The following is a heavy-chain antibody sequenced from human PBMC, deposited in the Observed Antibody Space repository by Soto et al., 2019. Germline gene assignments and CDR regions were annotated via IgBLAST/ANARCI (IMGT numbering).Heavy chain of an antibody. D-gene: IGHD2-15*01. CDR1: GFTFSSYG. V-gene: IGHV3-33*01. CDR3: ARLPAEVGYCSGGSCYAIPPHFDY. CDR2: IWYDGSNK. Sequence: QVQLVESGGGVVQPGRSLRLSCAASGFTFSSYGMHWVRQAPGKGLEWVAVIWYDGSNKYYADSVKGRFTISRDNSKNTQYLQMNSLRAEDTAVYYCARLPAEVGYCSGGSCYAIPPHFDYWGQGTLVTVSS. J-gene: IGHJ4*02.